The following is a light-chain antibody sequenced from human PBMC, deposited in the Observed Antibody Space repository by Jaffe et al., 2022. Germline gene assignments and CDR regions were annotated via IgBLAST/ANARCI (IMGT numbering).Light chain of an antibody. V-gene: IGLV3-9*01. CDR3: QVWDKFTGL. Sequence: SYDLTQPLSVSVAQGQTATIPCIGNNIGGKNVHWYQQKPGQAPILVIYRDVNRPSGIPERFSGSNSGNTAALTISRAQVGDEAYYYCQVWDKFTGLFGGGTKLTVL. J-gene: IGLJ3*02. CDR2: RDV. CDR1: NIGGKN.